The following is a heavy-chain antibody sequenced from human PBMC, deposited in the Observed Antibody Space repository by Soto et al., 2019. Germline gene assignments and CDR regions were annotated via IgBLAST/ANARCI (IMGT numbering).Heavy chain of an antibody. Sequence: QVQLQESGPGLVKPSQTLSLTCTVSGGSISSGGYYWSWIRQHPGKGLEWIGYIYYSGSTYYNPSLKSRVTISVDTSKNQFSLKLSSVTAADTAVYYCARNVHQRGPDSSGYYYNRVFDYWGQGTLVTVSS. J-gene: IGHJ4*02. CDR1: GGSISSGGYY. D-gene: IGHD3-22*01. CDR2: IYYSGST. V-gene: IGHV4-31*03. CDR3: ARNVHQRGPDSSGYYYNRVFDY.